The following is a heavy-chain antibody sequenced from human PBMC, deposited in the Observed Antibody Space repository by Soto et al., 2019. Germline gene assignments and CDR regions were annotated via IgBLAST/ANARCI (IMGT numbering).Heavy chain of an antibody. V-gene: IGHV3-21*06. J-gene: IGHJ4*02. CDR3: ARGIRTSSQVRYFDY. CDR2: ISSRGSYI. D-gene: IGHD2-2*01. Sequence: EVELVESGGGLVKPGGSLRLSCAASAFNFSTYSMNLVRQAPGKGLEWVSSISSRGSYIYYADSVRGRFTISRDNAKNSLYLQIDSLRGEDTAVSYCARGIRTSSQVRYFDYWVQGSLVTVSS. CDR1: AFNFSTYS.